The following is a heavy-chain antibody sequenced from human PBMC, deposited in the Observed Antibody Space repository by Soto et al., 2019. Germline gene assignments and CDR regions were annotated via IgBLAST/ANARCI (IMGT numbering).Heavy chain of an antibody. J-gene: IGHJ6*02. CDR1: GGSFSGYY. CDR2: INHSGST. CDR3: ARGRFSRLGNYYYGMDV. D-gene: IGHD1-26*01. Sequence: TLSLTCAVYGGSFSGYYWSWIRQPPGKGLEWIGEINHSGSTNYNPSLKSRVTISVDTSKNQFSLKLSSVTAADTAVYYCARGRFSRLGNYYYGMDVWGQGTTVTVSS. V-gene: IGHV4-34*01.